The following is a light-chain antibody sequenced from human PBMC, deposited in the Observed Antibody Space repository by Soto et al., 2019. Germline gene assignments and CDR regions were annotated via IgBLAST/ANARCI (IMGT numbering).Light chain of an antibody. CDR1: QSISTW. CDR2: KAS. V-gene: IGKV1-5*03. CDR3: QVYESLKRT. Sequence: DIQVTQSPSTLSASVGDRVTITCQASQSISTWLAWYQQKPGKAPELLIYKASNLESGVPSRFSGSGSGTDFTLAIRRLEPEDVAVDYCQVYESLKRTFGQGTKVDIK. J-gene: IGKJ1*01.